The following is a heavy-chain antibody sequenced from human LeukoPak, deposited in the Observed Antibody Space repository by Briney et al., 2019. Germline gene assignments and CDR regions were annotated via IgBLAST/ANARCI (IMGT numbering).Heavy chain of an antibody. CDR1: GFTFSSYA. CDR2: ISGSGGST. CDR3: AKGAVYYDSSGYYRIDY. Sequence: TGGSLRLSCAASGFTFSSYAMSWVRQAPGKGLEWVSAISGSGGSTCYADSVKGRFTISRDNSKNTLYLQMNSLRAEDTAVYYCAKGAVYYDSSGYYRIDYWGQGTLVTVSS. D-gene: IGHD3-22*01. J-gene: IGHJ4*02. V-gene: IGHV3-23*01.